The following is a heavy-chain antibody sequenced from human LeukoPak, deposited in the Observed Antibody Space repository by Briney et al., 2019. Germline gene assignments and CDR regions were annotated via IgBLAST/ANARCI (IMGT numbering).Heavy chain of an antibody. CDR1: GFTFSSYT. V-gene: IGHV3-23*01. CDR2: ITGTGGST. CDR3: TKDALISYRGAWSQSDY. J-gene: IGHJ4*02. D-gene: IGHD2-2*01. Sequence: PGGSLRLSCVASGFTFSSYTMSWVRQAPGKGLEWVSGITGTGGSTYYADSVKGRFTISRDNSKNTLYLQMNRLRAADTAIYYCTKDALISYRGAWSQSDYWGQGTLVTVSS.